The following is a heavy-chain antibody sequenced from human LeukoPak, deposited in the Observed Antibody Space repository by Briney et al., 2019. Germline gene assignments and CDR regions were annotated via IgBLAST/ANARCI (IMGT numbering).Heavy chain of an antibody. D-gene: IGHD2-21*01. V-gene: IGHV3-53*01. Sequence: PGGSLRLSCAASGFTVSSNYMSWVRQAPGKGLEWASVIYSGGSTYYADSVKGRFTISRDNSKNTLYLQMNSLRAEDTAVYYCARRFPRTDALDIWGLGTMVTVSS. CDR2: IYSGGST. CDR1: GFTVSSNY. J-gene: IGHJ3*02. CDR3: ARRFPRTDALDI.